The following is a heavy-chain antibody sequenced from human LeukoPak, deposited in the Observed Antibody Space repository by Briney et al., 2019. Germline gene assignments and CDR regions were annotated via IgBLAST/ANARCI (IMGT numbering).Heavy chain of an antibody. CDR1: GFGFSTSW. V-gene: IGHV3-7*01. Sequence: GGSLRLSCAASGFGFSTSWMSWVRQAPGKGLEWVANIKQDGSEKYYVDSVKGRFTISRDNAKNSVYLQMNSLRDEDTAVYYCTSLSNSYGMDVWGRGTTATVSS. CDR3: TSLSNSYGMDV. D-gene: IGHD2/OR15-2a*01. CDR2: IKQDGSEK. J-gene: IGHJ6*02.